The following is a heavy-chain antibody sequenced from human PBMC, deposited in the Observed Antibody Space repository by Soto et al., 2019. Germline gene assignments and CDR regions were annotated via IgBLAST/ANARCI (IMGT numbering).Heavy chain of an antibody. CDR1: GLTFKNYA. Sequence: GGSLRLSCVASGLTFKNYAMSWVRQAPGRGLEWVAGISGSGVSTYYAGSVKGRFTISRDNSKITVYLQMNSLRDEDSAVYYCAKDRTLNFYYGMDVWGQGTTVTVSS. J-gene: IGHJ6*02. V-gene: IGHV3-23*01. CDR3: AKDRTLNFYYGMDV. CDR2: ISGSGVST.